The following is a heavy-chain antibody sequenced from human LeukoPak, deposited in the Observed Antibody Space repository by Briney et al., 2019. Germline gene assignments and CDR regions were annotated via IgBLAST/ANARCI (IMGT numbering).Heavy chain of an antibody. D-gene: IGHD2/OR15-2a*01. V-gene: IGHV1-8*01. J-gene: IGHJ3*02. CDR2: MNPNSGNT. CDR3: ARGRGLSYEMGAPIFNI. Sequence: GASVKVSCKASGYTFTSYDINWVRQATGQGLEWMGWMNPNSGNTGYAQKFQGRVTMTRNTSISTAYMELSSWRSEDTAVYYCARGRGLSYEMGAPIFNIGAKGTMVTVSP. CDR1: GYTFTSYD.